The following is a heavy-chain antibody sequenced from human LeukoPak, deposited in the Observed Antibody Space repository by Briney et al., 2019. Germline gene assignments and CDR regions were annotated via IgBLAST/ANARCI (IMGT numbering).Heavy chain of an antibody. Sequence: PSETLSLTCTVSGGSISSSSYYWGWIRQPPGKGLEWIGSIYYSGSTNYNPSLKSRVTISVDTSKNQFSLKLSSVTAADTAVYYCAINYYGSGSKYYYYMDVWGKGTTVTISS. V-gene: IGHV4-39*07. CDR3: AINYYGSGSKYYYYMDV. CDR2: IYYSGST. J-gene: IGHJ6*03. D-gene: IGHD3-10*01. CDR1: GGSISSSSYY.